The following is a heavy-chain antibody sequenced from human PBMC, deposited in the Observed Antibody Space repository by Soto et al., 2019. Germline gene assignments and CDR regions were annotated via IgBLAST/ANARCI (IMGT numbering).Heavy chain of an antibody. J-gene: IGHJ4*02. V-gene: IGHV3-30*18. CDR1: GFTFSSYG. CDR3: AKDPHPLYHYDSSGYYPYFDY. Sequence: GGSLRLSCAASGFTFSSYGMHWVRQAPGKGLEWGAVISYDGSNKYYADSVKGRFTISRDNSKNTLYLQMNSLRAEDTAVYYCAKDPHPLYHYDSSGYYPYFDYWGQGTLVTVSS. CDR2: ISYDGSNK. D-gene: IGHD3-22*01.